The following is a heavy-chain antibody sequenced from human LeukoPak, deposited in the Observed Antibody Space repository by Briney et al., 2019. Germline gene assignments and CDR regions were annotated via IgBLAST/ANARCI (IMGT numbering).Heavy chain of an antibody. Sequence: GGSLRLSCAASGFNFDDYVMTWVRQGPGKGLVWVSRINSDGSSRDYADSVKGRFTISRDNAKNTLYLHMNSLRTEDTAMYYCARGYTTRGRDSSVGFDHWGQGALVTVSS. J-gene: IGHJ4*02. CDR2: INSDGSSR. D-gene: IGHD3-16*01. V-gene: IGHV3-74*01. CDR1: GFNFDDYV. CDR3: ARGYTTRGRDSSVGFDH.